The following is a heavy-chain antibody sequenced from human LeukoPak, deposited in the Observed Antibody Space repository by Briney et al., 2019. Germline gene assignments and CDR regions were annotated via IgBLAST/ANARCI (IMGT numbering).Heavy chain of an antibody. D-gene: IGHD3-22*01. V-gene: IGHV4-39*07. J-gene: IGHJ4*02. Sequence: SETLSLTCTVSGGSFSTYYWGWIRQPPGKGLEWIGSIYYSGSTYYNPSLKSRVIISVDTSKNQFSLKLSSVTAADTAVYYCARDGVTYYYDSSGYYWDYWGQGTLVTVSS. CDR1: GGSFSTYY. CDR3: ARDGVTYYYDSSGYYWDY. CDR2: IYYSGST.